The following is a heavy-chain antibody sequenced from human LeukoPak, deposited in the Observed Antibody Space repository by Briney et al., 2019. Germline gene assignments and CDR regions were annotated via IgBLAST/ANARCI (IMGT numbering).Heavy chain of an antibody. D-gene: IGHD3-10*01. CDR1: GYSISSGYY. Sequence: SETLSLTCTVSGYSISSGYYWGWIRQPPGKGLEWIGNIYHSGSTYYYPSLKSRVTISEDTSKNQFSLKLTSVTAADTAVYYCARAPYGSGSYVDYWGQGTLVTVSS. V-gene: IGHV4-38-2*02. J-gene: IGHJ4*02. CDR3: ARAPYGSGSYVDY. CDR2: IYHSGST.